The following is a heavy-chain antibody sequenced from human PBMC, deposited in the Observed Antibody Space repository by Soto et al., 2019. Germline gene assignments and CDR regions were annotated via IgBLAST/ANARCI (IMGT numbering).Heavy chain of an antibody. CDR3: AKIPTGSGSSKFDY. D-gene: IGHD3-10*01. Sequence: GGSLRLSCAASGFTFRTYAMNWVRQAPGKGLEWISAISGSGSFTHYADSVRGRFTISRDNSQSQLYLQMNNLRGDDTAMYYCAKIPTGSGSSKFDYWGQRIQVTVSS. CDR2: ISGSGSFT. CDR1: GFTFRTYA. J-gene: IGHJ4*02. V-gene: IGHV3-23*01.